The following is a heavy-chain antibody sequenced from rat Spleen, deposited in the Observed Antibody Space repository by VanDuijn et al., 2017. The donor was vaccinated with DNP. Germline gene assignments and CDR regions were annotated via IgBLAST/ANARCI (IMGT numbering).Heavy chain of an antibody. CDR2: ISYDGRST. CDR3: ARHGEVHLRYAMDA. V-gene: IGHV5-7*01. J-gene: IGHJ4*01. D-gene: IGHD1-5*01. CDR1: GFTFSDYN. Sequence: EVQLVESGGGLVRPGRSLKLSCAASGFTFSDYNMAWVRQAPKKGLEWVATISYDGRSTDYRDSVKGRFTISRDNAKSTLYLQMDSLRSEETATYYCARHGEVHLRYAMDAWGQGTSVTVSS.